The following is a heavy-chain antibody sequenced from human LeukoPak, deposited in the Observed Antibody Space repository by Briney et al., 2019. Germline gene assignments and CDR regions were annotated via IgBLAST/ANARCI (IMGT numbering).Heavy chain of an antibody. CDR2: IDHNGNVN. CDR1: GFTFSSYW. V-gene: IGHV3-7*03. Sequence: GGSLRLSCAASGFTFSSYWMNWARQAPGKGLEWVASIDHNGNVNYYVDSVKGRFTISRDNAKNSLYLQMSNLRAEDTAVYFCARGGGLDVWGQGTTVTVSS. CDR3: ARGGGLDV. J-gene: IGHJ6*02. D-gene: IGHD3-16*01.